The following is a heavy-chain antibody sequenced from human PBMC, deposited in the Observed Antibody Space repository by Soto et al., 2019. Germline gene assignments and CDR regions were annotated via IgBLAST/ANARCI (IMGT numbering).Heavy chain of an antibody. CDR2: IDPSDSYT. J-gene: IGHJ3*02. Sequence: EVQLVQSGAEVKKPGESLRISCKGSGYSFTSFWISWVRQMPGKGLEWMGRIDPSDSYTNYSPSFQGHVTISADQSISTAYLQWSSLKASDTAMYYWATHFVGQGAFDIWGLGAVVTVSS. D-gene: IGHD3-3*02. CDR1: GYSFTSFW. CDR3: ATHFVGQGAFDI. V-gene: IGHV5-10-1*03.